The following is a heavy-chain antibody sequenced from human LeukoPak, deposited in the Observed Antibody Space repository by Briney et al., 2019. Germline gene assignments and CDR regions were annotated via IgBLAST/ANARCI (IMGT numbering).Heavy chain of an antibody. CDR1: GGTFSSYA. CDR3: ARSITIFGVAENWFDP. Sequence: SVKVSCKASGGTFSSYAISWVRQAPGQGLEWMGGIIPIFGTANYAQKFQGRVTITTDESTSTAYMELSSLRSEDPAVYYCARSITIFGVAENWFDPWGQGTLVTVSS. D-gene: IGHD3-3*01. V-gene: IGHV1-69*05. J-gene: IGHJ5*02. CDR2: IIPIFGTA.